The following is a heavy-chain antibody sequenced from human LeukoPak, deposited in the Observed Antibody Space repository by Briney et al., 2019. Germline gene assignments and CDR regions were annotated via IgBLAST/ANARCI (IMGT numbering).Heavy chain of an antibody. V-gene: IGHV1-2*02. D-gene: IGHD3-10*01. CDR2: INPNSGIT. CDR1: GYTFTGYY. Sequence: ASVKVSCKASGYTFTGYYMHWVRQAPGQGLEWMGWINPNSGITYYEQKFQGRATLTRDTSISTAYMELSRLTSDDTAVYYCAGSVAIGASGILFDYWGQGTLVTVSS. CDR3: AGSVAIGASGILFDY. J-gene: IGHJ4*02.